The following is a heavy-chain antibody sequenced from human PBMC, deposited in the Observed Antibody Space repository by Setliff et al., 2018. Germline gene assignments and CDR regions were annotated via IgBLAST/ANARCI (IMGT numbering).Heavy chain of an antibody. CDR1: GFTFSRYW. V-gene: IGHV3-7*01. CDR3: ARDLPDYYDSSGPRLDY. D-gene: IGHD3-22*01. CDR2: IKQDGSEK. J-gene: IGHJ4*02. Sequence: GGSLRLSCVASGFTFSRYWMSWVRQAPGKGLEWVANIKQDGSEKYYVDSVKGRFTISRDNAKNSLYLQMNSLRAEDTAVYYCARDLPDYYDSSGPRLDYWGQGTLVTVS.